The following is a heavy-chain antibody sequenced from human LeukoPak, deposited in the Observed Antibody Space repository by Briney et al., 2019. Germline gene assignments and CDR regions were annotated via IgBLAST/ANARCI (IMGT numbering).Heavy chain of an antibody. V-gene: IGHV4-31*11. D-gene: IGHD1-26*01. Sequence: SETLSLTCAVSGGSISSGGYYWSWIRQHPGKGLEWIGYIYYSGTTYYNPSLRSRVTILLDTSKSQFSLKLTSVTAADTAVYYCARDPREWEPNAFDIWGQGTMVTVSS. J-gene: IGHJ3*02. CDR2: IYYSGTT. CDR3: ARDPREWEPNAFDI. CDR1: GGSISSGGYY.